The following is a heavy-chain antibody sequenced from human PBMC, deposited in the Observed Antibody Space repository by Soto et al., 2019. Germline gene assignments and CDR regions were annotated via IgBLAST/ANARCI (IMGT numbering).Heavy chain of an antibody. J-gene: IGHJ6*02. CDR2: IVVGSGNT. Sequence: GASLKVSCKASGFTFTSSAVQWVRQARGQRLEWIGWIVVGSGNTNYAQKFQERVTITRDMSTSTAYMELSSLRSEDTAVYYCAAEQSPEISCSSTSCYGYGMDVWGQGTTVPVSS. V-gene: IGHV1-58*01. CDR1: GFTFTSSA. CDR3: AAEQSPEISCSSTSCYGYGMDV. D-gene: IGHD2-2*01.